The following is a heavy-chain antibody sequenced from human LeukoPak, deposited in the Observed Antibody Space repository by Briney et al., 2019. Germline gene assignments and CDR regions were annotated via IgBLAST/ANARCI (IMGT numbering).Heavy chain of an antibody. CDR1: GGSISSYY. CDR2: IYYSGST. CDR3: ARDRGPPGAFDI. V-gene: IGHV4-59*01. Sequence: PSETLSLTCTVSGGSISSYYWSWIRQPPGKGLEWIGYIYYSGSTNYNPSLKSRVTISVDTSKNQFSLKLSSVTAADADVYYCARDRGPPGAFDIWGQGTMVTVSS. J-gene: IGHJ3*02.